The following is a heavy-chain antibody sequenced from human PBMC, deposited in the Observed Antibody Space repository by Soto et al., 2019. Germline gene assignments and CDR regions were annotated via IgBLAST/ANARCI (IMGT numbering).Heavy chain of an antibody. CDR3: ARSAITLFGVVSIPPHYYSERDV. D-gene: IGHD3-3*01. V-gene: IGHV1-69*01. CDR2: IIPIFGIG. J-gene: IGHJ6*02. CDR1: GGTFNRYA. Sequence: QVQLVQSGAEVKKPGSSVKVSCKASGGTFNRYAISWVRQAPGEGLEWMGGIIPIFGIGNDAQRFQGRVTITADESTGTAYMELSSLRCEDTGVYYCARSAITLFGVVSIPPHYYSERDVWGQGTTVTVSS.